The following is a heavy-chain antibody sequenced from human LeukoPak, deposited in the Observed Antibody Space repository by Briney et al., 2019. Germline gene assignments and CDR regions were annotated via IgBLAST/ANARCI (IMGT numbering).Heavy chain of an antibody. V-gene: IGHV3-11*01. D-gene: IGHD3-3*01. Sequence: PGGSLRLSCVASGFSFSDHYMHWIRQAPGKGLEWVSFFSGSGGHIYYAESVKGRFTISRDNAKNSLYLQMDSLRVDDTAMYYCAREWSAFDFWGQGTMVTVSS. CDR3: AREWSAFDF. J-gene: IGHJ3*01. CDR1: GFSFSDHY. CDR2: FSGSGGHI.